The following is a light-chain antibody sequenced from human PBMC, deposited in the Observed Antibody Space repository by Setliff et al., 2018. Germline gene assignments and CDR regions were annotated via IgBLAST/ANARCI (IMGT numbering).Light chain of an antibody. J-gene: IGLJ1*01. CDR1: LGSVSTTNY. CDR3: LLSMGSGISV. CDR2: RTN. V-gene: IGLV8-61*01. Sequence: QTVVTQEPSFSVSPGGTVTLTCALSLGSVSTTNYPSWYQQTPGQAPRRLIYRTNSRRSGVPARFSGSILGNKAALTITGAQAEDESDYYCLLSMGSGISVFGTGTKVNVL.